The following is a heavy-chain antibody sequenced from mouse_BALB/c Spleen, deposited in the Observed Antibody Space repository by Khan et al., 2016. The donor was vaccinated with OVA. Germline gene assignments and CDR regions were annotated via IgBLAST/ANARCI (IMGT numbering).Heavy chain of an antibody. CDR3: TTSNYYGNSFYAMDY. V-gene: IGHV1S41*01. CDR1: GYTFTSYW. D-gene: IGHD1-1*01. Sequence: DLVKPGASVKLSCKASGYTFTSYWINWIKQRPGQGLEWIGRVSPGSGSPYYNEIFKGKATVTEDKSSSTAYIQLNSLSSEDSAVYFSTTSNYYGNSFYAMDYWGQGTSVTVSS. CDR2: VSPGSGSP. J-gene: IGHJ4*01.